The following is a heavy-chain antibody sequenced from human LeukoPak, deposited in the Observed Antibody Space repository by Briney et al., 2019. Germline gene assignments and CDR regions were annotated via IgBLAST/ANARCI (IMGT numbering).Heavy chain of an antibody. Sequence: PGGSLRLSCAASGFTFSSYGMHWVRQAPGKGLEWVAFIRYDGSNKYYADSVKGRFTISRDNSKNTLYLQMNSLRAEDTAVYYCAKDLRDIVVVPAARHQAYYHYYMDVWGKGTTVTISS. D-gene: IGHD2-2*01. V-gene: IGHV3-30*02. CDR1: GFTFSSYG. CDR3: AKDLRDIVVVPAARHQAYYHYYMDV. J-gene: IGHJ6*03. CDR2: IRYDGSNK.